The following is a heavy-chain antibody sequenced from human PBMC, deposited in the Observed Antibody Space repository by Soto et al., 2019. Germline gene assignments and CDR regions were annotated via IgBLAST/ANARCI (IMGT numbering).Heavy chain of an antibody. V-gene: IGHV3-23*01. D-gene: IGHD4-17*01. Sequence: GGSLRLSCAASGFTFSTYAMIWVHQAPGKGLEWVSVITGSGGSTYYADSVKGRFTISRDTSKNTLFLQMNSLRAEDTAVYYCAKDRYGDYGGIDYWGQGTMVTVSS. J-gene: IGHJ4*02. CDR1: GFTFSTYA. CDR3: AKDRYGDYGGIDY. CDR2: ITGSGGST.